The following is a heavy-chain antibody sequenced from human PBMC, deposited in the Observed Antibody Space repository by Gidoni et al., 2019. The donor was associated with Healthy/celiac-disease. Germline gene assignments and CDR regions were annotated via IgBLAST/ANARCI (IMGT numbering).Heavy chain of an antibody. CDR2: IDPSDSYT. J-gene: IGHJ6*03. Sequence: EVQLVQSGAEVKKPGESLRISCKGSGYSFTSYWISWVRQMPGKGLEWMGRIDPSDSYTNYSPSFQGHVTISADKSISTAYLQWSSLKASDTAMYYCARLVYATDYYYYYYMDVWGKGTTVTVSS. CDR1: GYSFTSYW. CDR3: ARLVYATDYYYYYYMDV. V-gene: IGHV5-10-1*03. D-gene: IGHD2-8*01.